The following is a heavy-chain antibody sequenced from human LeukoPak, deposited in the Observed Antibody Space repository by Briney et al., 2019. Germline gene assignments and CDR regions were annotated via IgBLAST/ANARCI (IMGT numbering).Heavy chain of an antibody. CDR2: IYYSGST. D-gene: IGHD6-13*01. V-gene: IGHV4-39*01. J-gene: IGHJ6*02. Sequence: PSETLSLTCTVSGGSISSSSYYWGWIRQPPGKGLEWIGSIYYSGSTYYNPSLKSRVTISVDTSKNQFSLKLSSVTAADTAVYYCARGSIATSRSEGTDVWGQGTTVTVSS. CDR3: ARGSIATSRSEGTDV. CDR1: GGSISSSSYY.